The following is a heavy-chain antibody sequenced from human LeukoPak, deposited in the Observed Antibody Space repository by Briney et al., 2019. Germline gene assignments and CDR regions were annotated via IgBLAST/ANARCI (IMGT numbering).Heavy chain of an antibody. CDR1: GFTFSSYS. D-gene: IGHD4-17*01. J-gene: IGHJ4*02. V-gene: IGHV3-21*01. Sequence: KSGGSLRLSCAASGFTFSSYSMNWVRQAPGKGLEWVSSISSSSSYIYYADSVKGRFTISRDNAKNSLYLQMNSLRAEDTAVYYCARDPSFDYGDFYFDYWGQGTLVTVSS. CDR2: ISSSSSYI. CDR3: ARDPSFDYGDFYFDY.